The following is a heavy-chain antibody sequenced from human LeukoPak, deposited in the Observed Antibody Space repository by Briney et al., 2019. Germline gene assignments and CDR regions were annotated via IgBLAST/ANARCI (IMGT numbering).Heavy chain of an antibody. CDR2: INHSGST. CDR1: GGSFSGYY. D-gene: IGHD6-6*01. V-gene: IGHV4-34*01. CDR3: ARGQSPFVSSSSYFDY. J-gene: IGHJ4*02. Sequence: SETLSLTCAVYGGSFSGYYWSWIRQPPRKRLEWIGEINHSGSTNYNPSLKSRVTISVDTSKNQCSLKLSSVTAADTAVYYCARGQSPFVSSSSYFDYWGQGTLVTVSS.